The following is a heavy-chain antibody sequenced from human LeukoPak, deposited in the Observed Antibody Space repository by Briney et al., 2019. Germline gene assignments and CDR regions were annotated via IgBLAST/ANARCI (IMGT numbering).Heavy chain of an antibody. Sequence: GGSLRLSCAASGLTFNSYGMHWVRQAPGKGLDWVALIWFDGTNKYYADSVKGRFTISRDNSKNTLGLQMNSLRAEDTAVYYCARDRGGSHDAFDIWGQGTMVTVSS. D-gene: IGHD1-26*01. CDR2: IWFDGTNK. CDR3: ARDRGGSHDAFDI. J-gene: IGHJ3*02. V-gene: IGHV3-33*01. CDR1: GLTFNSYG.